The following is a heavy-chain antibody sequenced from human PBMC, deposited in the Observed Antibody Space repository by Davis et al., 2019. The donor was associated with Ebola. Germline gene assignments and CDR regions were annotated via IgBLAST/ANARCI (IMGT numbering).Heavy chain of an antibody. CDR1: GGSISSHY. V-gene: IGHV4-59*11. CDR3: ARVGLDSSSPDHDDISTGIDP. Sequence: SETLSLTCTVSGGSISSHYWSWIRQPPGKGLEWIGYIYYNGRINYNPSLKSRVTISVDTSKNQFSLKLSSVTAADTAVYYCARVGLDSSSPDHDDISTGIDPWGQGTLVTVSS. J-gene: IGHJ5*02. D-gene: IGHD6-6*01. CDR2: IYYNGRI.